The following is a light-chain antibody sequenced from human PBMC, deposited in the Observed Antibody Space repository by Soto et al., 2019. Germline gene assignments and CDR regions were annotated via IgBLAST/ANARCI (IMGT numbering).Light chain of an antibody. V-gene: IGKV3-11*01. J-gene: IGKJ3*01. CDR1: QNVSSN. Sequence: TVLTQSPGTLSLSPGERATLSCRASQNVSSNLLVWYQQHPGQAPRLLIYDASNRATGIPARFSGSGSGTDFTLTISSLEPEDFAVYYCQQRSNWPPGFTFGPGTKVDI. CDR2: DAS. CDR3: QQRSNWPPGFT.